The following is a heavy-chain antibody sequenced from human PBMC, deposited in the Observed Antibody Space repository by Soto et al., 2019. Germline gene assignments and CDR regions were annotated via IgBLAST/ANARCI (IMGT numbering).Heavy chain of an antibody. D-gene: IGHD4-17*01. CDR2: IYYSGST. Sequence: QVQLQESGPGLVKPSQTLSLTCTVSGGSISSGGYYWSWIRQHPGKGLEGIGYIYYSGSTYYNPSLKSRVTISVDTSKNQFSLKLSSVTAADTAVYYCARQPCYGDPETTYYYGMDVWGQGTTVTVSS. CDR1: GGSISSGGYY. V-gene: IGHV4-31*03. CDR3: ARQPCYGDPETTYYYGMDV. J-gene: IGHJ6*02.